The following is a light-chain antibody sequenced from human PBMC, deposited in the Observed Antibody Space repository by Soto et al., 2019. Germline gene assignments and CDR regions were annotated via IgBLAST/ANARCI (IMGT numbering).Light chain of an antibody. Sequence: ETVMTQSPPTLSLSPGERATLSCRASQSVGSDLACYQQKPGQAPRLLIYGASTRATGIPARFSGSASGTEFTLTITGLQSEDFAVYYCQQYKNWPPISFGQGTRLEIK. CDR1: QSVGSD. CDR3: QQYKNWPPIS. J-gene: IGKJ5*01. CDR2: GAS. V-gene: IGKV3-15*01.